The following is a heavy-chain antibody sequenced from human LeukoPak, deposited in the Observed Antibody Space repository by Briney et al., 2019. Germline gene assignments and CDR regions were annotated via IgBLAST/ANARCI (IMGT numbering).Heavy chain of an antibody. CDR1: GFPFSSYA. V-gene: IGHV3-23*01. CDR2: IAGSDGFT. Sequence: PGGSLRLSCAASGFPFSSYAMNWVRQAPGKGLEWVSVIAGSDGFTQYADSVKGRFTISRDNSKNTVYLQMNSLRAEDTAVYYCAKSRYYDYVWGSYRYLLFDYWGQGTLVTVSS. J-gene: IGHJ4*02. CDR3: AKSRYYDYVWGSYRYLLFDY. D-gene: IGHD3-16*02.